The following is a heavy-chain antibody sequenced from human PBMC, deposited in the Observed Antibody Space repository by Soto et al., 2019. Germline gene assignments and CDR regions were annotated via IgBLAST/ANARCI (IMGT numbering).Heavy chain of an antibody. D-gene: IGHD3-16*02. CDR3: ERGNLYDYVWGSYRSGYYYYYGMDV. Sequence: QVQLVQSGAEVKKPGASVKVSCKASGYTFTSYGISWVRQAPGQGLEWMGWISAYNGNTNYAQKLQGRVTMTTDTSTSTAYMELRSLRSDDTAVYYCERGNLYDYVWGSYRSGYYYYYGMDVWGQGTTVTVSS. V-gene: IGHV1-18*04. CDR2: ISAYNGNT. CDR1: GYTFTSYG. J-gene: IGHJ6*02.